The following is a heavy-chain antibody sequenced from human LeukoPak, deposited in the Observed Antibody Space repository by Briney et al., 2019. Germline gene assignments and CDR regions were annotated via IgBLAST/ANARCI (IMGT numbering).Heavy chain of an antibody. CDR2: IRYDGSNK. V-gene: IGHV3-30*02. Sequence: GGSLRLSCVASGFTFSSYGMHWVRQAPGKGLEWVAFIRYDGSNKYYADSVKGRLTISRDNSKNTLDLQMNSLRADDTAVYFCAKDTGRDFDYWGQGTLVTVSS. D-gene: IGHD2-8*02. CDR1: GFTFSSYG. CDR3: AKDTGRDFDY. J-gene: IGHJ4*02.